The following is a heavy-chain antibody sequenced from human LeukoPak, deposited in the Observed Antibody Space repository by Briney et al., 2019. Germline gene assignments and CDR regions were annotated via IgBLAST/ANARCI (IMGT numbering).Heavy chain of an antibody. D-gene: IGHD6-19*01. V-gene: IGHV4-4*09. CDR2: IYHSGNT. CDR1: GASMSSNY. CDR3: ASTRRAAVAGRFDS. Sequence: SETLSLTCNVSGASMSSNYWSWIRQPPGKGLEWIGYIYHSGNTSYSPSLESRVTMSVDESKNQFSLRVHFVSAADTAVYYCASTRRAAVAGRFDSWGQGTLVTVSS. J-gene: IGHJ4*02.